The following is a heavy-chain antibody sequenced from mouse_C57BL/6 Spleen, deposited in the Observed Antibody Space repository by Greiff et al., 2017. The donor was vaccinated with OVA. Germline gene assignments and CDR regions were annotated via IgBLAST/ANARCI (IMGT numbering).Heavy chain of an antibody. J-gene: IGHJ3*01. CDR3: VYGRFAD. V-gene: IGHV1-55*01. CDR2: IYPGSGST. Sequence: VQLQQPGAELVKPGASVTMSCKASGYTFTSYWLTWVKQRPGQGLEWFGDIYPGSGSTNYNEKFKSKATLTVDPSSSPAYMQLSSLTSEDSAGYYCVYGRFADWGQGTLVTVSA. CDR1: GYTFTSYW. D-gene: IGHD1-1*01.